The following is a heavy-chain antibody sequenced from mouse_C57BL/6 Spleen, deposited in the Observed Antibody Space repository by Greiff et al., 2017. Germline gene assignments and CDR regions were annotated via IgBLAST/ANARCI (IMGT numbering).Heavy chain of an antibody. Sequence: QVQLQPGAALVKPGASVKLSCKASGYTFTSYWMHWVKQRTGQGLEWIGMIHPNSGSTNYNEKFKSKATLTVDKSSSTAYMQLSSLTSEDSAVYYCARGLLLREYAMDYWGQGTSVTVSS. V-gene: IGHV1-64*01. CDR3: ARGLLLREYAMDY. CDR2: IHPNSGST. J-gene: IGHJ4*01. D-gene: IGHD1-1*01. CDR1: GYTFTSYW.